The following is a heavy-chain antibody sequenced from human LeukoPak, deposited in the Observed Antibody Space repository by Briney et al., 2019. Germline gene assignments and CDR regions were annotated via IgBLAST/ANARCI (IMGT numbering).Heavy chain of an antibody. CDR1: GYTFTSYY. Sequence: ASLKVSCKASGYTFTSYYMHWVRQAPGQGLEWMGIINPSGGSTSYAQKFQGRVTMTRDTSTSTDYMELSSLRSEDTAVYHCAARGYSYGYWAFDIWGQGTMVTVS. V-gene: IGHV1-46*01. D-gene: IGHD5-18*01. CDR3: AARGYSYGYWAFDI. J-gene: IGHJ3*02. CDR2: INPSGGST.